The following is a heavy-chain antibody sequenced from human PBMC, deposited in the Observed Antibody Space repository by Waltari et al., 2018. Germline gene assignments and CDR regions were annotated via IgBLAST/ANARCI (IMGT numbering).Heavy chain of an antibody. CDR3: ARDRGVVVATCYFDY. D-gene: IGHD2-15*01. CDR1: GYTFTSYG. J-gene: IGHJ4*02. V-gene: IGHV1-18*01. Sequence: QVQLVQSGAEVKKPGASVKVSCKASGYTFTSYGISWVRQAPGQGIEWMGWISAYSGNTNYAQKLQGRVTMTTDTSTSTAYMELRSLRSDDTAVYYCARDRGVVVATCYFDYWGQGTLVTVSS. CDR2: ISAYSGNT.